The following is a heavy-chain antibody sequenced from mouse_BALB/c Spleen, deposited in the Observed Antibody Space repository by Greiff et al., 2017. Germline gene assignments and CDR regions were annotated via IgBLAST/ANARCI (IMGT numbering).Heavy chain of an antibody. J-gene: IGHJ4*01. CDR2: IWAGGST. CDR1: GFSLTSYG. Sequence: VKLQESGPGLVAPSQSLSITCTVSGFSLTSYGVHWVRQPPGKGLEWLGVIWAGGSTNYNSALMSRLSISKDNSKSQVFLKMNSLQTDDTAMYYCARDRGRSYAMDYWGQGTSVTVSS. V-gene: IGHV2-9*02. D-gene: IGHD3-3*01. CDR3: ARDRGRSYAMDY.